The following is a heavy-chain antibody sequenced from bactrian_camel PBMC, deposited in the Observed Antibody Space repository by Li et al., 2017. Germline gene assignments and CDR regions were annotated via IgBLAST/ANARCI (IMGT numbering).Heavy chain of an antibody. V-gene: IGHV3S53*01. J-gene: IGHJ4*01. CDR1: RVSLSNYC. Sequence: QVQLVESGGGSVQTGGSLRLRCDASRVSLSNYCVGWFRQAPGEEPEGIAAIDSDGSTKYADSVKGRFIISQDSTKSTIYLQMSSLKAEDTAMYFCVADRRPGAYCGADYWSELVDAFTYWGQGTQVTVS. D-gene: IGHD7*01. CDR2: IDSDGST. CDR3: VADRRPGAYCGADYWSELVDAFTY.